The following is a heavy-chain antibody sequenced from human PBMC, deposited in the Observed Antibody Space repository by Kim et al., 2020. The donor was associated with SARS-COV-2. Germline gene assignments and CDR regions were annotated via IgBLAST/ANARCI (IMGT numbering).Heavy chain of an antibody. V-gene: IGHV3-11*03. CDR2: ISSSSSYT. CDR3: ARWWAGGATTSYYYYYGMDV. J-gene: IGHJ6*02. Sequence: GGSLRLSCAASGFTFSDYYMSWIRQAPGKGLEWVSYISSSSSYTNYADSVKGRFTISRDNAKNSLYLQMNSLRAEDTAVYYCARWWAGGATTSYYYYYGMDVWGQGTTVTVSS. D-gene: IGHD3-16*01. CDR1: GFTFSDYY.